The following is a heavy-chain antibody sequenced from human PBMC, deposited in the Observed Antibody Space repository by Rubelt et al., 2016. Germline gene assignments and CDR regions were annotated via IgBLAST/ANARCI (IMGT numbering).Heavy chain of an antibody. CDR1: GVSLTRSNW. Sequence: QMQLQESGPGLVKPSGTLSLTCTVSGVSLTRSNWWTWVRQPPGKGLEWMGELYHSGSTNYNPSLKNRVIISVDKSKNQFSLKLNSVTAADTAVYYCARGRGSGSYGGYYFYGVDVWGQGTTVTVSS. J-gene: IGHJ6*02. CDR2: LYHSGST. V-gene: IGHV4-4*02. CDR3: ARGRGSGSYGGYYFYGVDV. D-gene: IGHD1-26*01.